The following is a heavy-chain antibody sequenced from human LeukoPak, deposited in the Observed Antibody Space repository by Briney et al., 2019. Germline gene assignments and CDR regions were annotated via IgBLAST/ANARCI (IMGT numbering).Heavy chain of an antibody. CDR1: GGSIRSSDYY. CDR3: ARGRSYGDYFDY. D-gene: IGHD4-17*01. CDR2: VHANGRT. V-gene: IGHV4-61*02. Sequence: PSETLPLTCTVSGGSIRSSDYYWCWIRQSAGKGLEWIGRVHANGRTYYNPSLKSRLTLSLDASESQLSLKLSSVTAADTALYYCARGRSYGDYFDYWGQGARVTVSS. J-gene: IGHJ4*02.